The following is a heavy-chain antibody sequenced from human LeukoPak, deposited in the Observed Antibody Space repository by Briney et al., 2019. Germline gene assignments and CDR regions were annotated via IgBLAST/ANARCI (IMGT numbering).Heavy chain of an antibody. CDR3: AKDPGSRWYGYFDY. CDR1: GFTFSTYA. J-gene: IGHJ4*02. D-gene: IGHD6-13*01. CDR2: ITTNGGTT. Sequence: SGGSLRLSCSASGFTFSTYAMHWVRQAPGKGLDYVSAITTNGGTTYYADSVKGRFTISRDNSKNTLFLQMNTLRAEDTAVYYCAKDPGSRWYGYFDYWGQGTLVTVSS. V-gene: IGHV3-64*04.